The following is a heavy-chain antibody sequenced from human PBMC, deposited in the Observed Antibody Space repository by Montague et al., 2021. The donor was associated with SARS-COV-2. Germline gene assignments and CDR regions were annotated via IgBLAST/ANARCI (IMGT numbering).Heavy chain of an antibody. Sequence: SETLSLTCNVSGGSLSSYYWSWIRQPLGKGLEWIGYVYYNGNTNYNPSHKSRIILSVDTSKNHFSLKVSSVTAADTAVYYCARGSKWSHYFDYWGQGALVTVSS. D-gene: IGHD2-15*01. CDR2: VYYNGNT. CDR3: ARGSKWSHYFDY. CDR1: GGSLSSYY. V-gene: IGHV4-59*01. J-gene: IGHJ4*02.